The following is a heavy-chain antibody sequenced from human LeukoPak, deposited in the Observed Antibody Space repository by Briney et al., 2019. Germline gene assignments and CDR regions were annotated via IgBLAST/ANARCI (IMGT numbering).Heavy chain of an antibody. D-gene: IGHD2/OR15-2a*01. CDR2: VHTSGST. Sequence: SETLSLICTVSGGSISSGNYYWNWIRQPAGKGLEWIGRVHTSGSTDYNPSLKSRITISIDTSKNQFSLKLNSVTAADTAVYFCARDASMTLFDPWGQGTLVTVSS. V-gene: IGHV4-61*02. CDR3: ARDASMTLFDP. J-gene: IGHJ5*02. CDR1: GGSISSGNYY.